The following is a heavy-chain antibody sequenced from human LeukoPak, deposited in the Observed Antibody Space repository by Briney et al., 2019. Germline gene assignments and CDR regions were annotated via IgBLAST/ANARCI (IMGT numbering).Heavy chain of an antibody. J-gene: IGHJ4*02. V-gene: IGHV1-2*02. Sequence: RASVKVSCKASGYTFTGCYMHWVRQAPGQGLEWMGWINPNSGGTNYAQKFQGRVTMTRDTSISTAYMELSRLRSDDTAVYYCATGRGYCSSTSCPPSPFDYWGQGTLVTVSS. CDR3: ATGRGYCSSTSCPPSPFDY. CDR1: GYTFTGCY. CDR2: INPNSGGT. D-gene: IGHD2-2*01.